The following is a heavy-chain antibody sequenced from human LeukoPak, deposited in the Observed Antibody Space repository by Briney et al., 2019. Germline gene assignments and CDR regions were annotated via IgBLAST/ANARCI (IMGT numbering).Heavy chain of an antibody. D-gene: IGHD5-18*01. CDR3: ARARLYSSGSVMTWYFDY. CDR1: GFTFGDYG. J-gene: IGHJ4*02. CDR2: ISSSGSTI. V-gene: IGHV3-48*03. Sequence: PGGSLRLSCTTSGFTFGDYGMNWVRQAPGKGLEWVSYISSSGSTIYYADSVKGRFTISRDNAKNSLYLQMNSLRAEDTAVYYCARARLYSSGSVMTWYFDYCGQGTLVT.